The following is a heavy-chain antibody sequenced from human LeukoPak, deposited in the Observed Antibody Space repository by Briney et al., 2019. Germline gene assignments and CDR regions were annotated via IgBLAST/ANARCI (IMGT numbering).Heavy chain of an antibody. CDR3: ARGDGLLDV. Sequence: GASVKVSCKASGYSFTGYYIHWVRQAPGQGLEWMGWINPNGGGTNYAQKFQGRVTMTRDTSISTAYMELSSLKSDDAGVYFCARGDGLLDVWGKGTTVTVSS. J-gene: IGHJ6*04. CDR1: GYSFTGYY. CDR2: INPNGGGT. V-gene: IGHV1-2*02.